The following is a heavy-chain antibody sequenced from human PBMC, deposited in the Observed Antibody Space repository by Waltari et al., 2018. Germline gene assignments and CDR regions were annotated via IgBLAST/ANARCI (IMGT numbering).Heavy chain of an antibody. Sequence: QLQLQESGPGLVKPSETLSFTCTVSGGSISSSCYYWGWIRQPPGKGLEWIGRIYYSGSTYDNRSLKSRVTISVDTSKNQFSLKLGSVTAADTAVYYCATKRESSASGFDYWGQGTLVTVSS. CDR2: IYYSGST. CDR3: ATKRESSASGFDY. J-gene: IGHJ4*02. V-gene: IGHV4-39*01. CDR1: GGSISSSCYY. D-gene: IGHD6-19*01.